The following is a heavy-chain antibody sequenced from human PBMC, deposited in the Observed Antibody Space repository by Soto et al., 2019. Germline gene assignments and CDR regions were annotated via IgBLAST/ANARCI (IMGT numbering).Heavy chain of an antibody. D-gene: IGHD3-10*02. CDR3: ARRLFVRGTLGYYDY. CDR1: NDSIRSDNR. V-gene: IGHV4-4*02. J-gene: IGHJ4*02. Sequence: QVHLQESGPGLVKPSETLSLTCSVSNDSIRSDNRWGWVRQPPGKGPEWFGEIFHSGSSNNNPSLKSRVTLSVDKTKNEFSLKLNSVTAADTAVYYCARRLFVRGTLGYYDYWGQGTLVTVSS. CDR2: IFHSGSS.